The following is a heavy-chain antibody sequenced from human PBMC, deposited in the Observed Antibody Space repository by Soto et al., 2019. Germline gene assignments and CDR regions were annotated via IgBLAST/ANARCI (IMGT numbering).Heavy chain of an antibody. D-gene: IGHD3-3*01. Sequence: EVQLVESGGGLVQPGRSLRLSCAASGFTFDDYAMHWVRQAPGKGLEWVSGISWNSGSIGYADSVKGRFTISRDNAKNYLYLQMNSLRAEDTALYYCAKENPNYDFWSGSPPGWFDPWGQGTLVTVSS. J-gene: IGHJ5*02. CDR2: ISWNSGSI. CDR1: GFTFDDYA. CDR3: AKENPNYDFWSGSPPGWFDP. V-gene: IGHV3-9*01.